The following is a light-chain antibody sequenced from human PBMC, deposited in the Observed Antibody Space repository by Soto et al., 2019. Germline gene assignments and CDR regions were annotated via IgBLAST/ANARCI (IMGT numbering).Light chain of an antibody. CDR3: QHYGTSAL. Sequence: EIVLTQSPGTLSLSPGERATLSCRASQRVSSSYLAWYQQKPGQAPRLLIDGASNRATGIPDRFSVSASGTDFTLTISRLEPEDFAVYYCQHYGTSALFGPGTKVDIK. V-gene: IGKV3-20*01. J-gene: IGKJ3*01. CDR2: GAS. CDR1: QRVSSSY.